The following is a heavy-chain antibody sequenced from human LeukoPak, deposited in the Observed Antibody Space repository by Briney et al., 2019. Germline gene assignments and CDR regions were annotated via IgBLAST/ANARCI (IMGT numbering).Heavy chain of an antibody. CDR1: GFTFSSYS. J-gene: IGHJ5*02. CDR2: ISSSSSYI. Sequence: GGSLRLSCAASGFTFSSYSMSWVRQAPGKGLEWVSSISSSSSYIYYADSVKGRFTISRDNAKNSLYLQMNSLRAEDTAVYYCARDPVEMATISSNWFDPWGQGTLVTVSS. D-gene: IGHD5-12*01. CDR3: ARDPVEMATISSNWFDP. V-gene: IGHV3-21*01.